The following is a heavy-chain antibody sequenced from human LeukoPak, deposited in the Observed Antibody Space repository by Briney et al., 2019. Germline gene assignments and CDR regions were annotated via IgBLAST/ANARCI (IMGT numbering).Heavy chain of an antibody. CDR2: ISSSSSYI. CDR1: GFTFSSYS. V-gene: IGHV3-21*01. J-gene: IGHJ6*03. Sequence: PGGSLRLSCAASGFTFSSYSLNWVRQAPGKGLEWVSSISSSSSYIYYADSVKGRFTISRDNPKNSLYLQMNSLRAEDTAVYYCARGLIAVAGISYYYYMDVWGKGTTVTVSS. CDR3: ARGLIAVAGISYYYYMDV. D-gene: IGHD6-19*01.